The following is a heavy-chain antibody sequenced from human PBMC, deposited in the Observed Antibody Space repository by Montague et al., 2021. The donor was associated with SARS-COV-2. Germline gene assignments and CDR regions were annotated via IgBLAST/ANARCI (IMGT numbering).Heavy chain of an antibody. D-gene: IGHD2-15*01. V-gene: IGHV4-59*01. CDR3: ARDTGEYCSGGSCLYGMDG. CDR2: IYYSGST. Sequence: SETLSLTCTVSGGSISSYYWSWIRQPPGKGLEWIGYIYYSGSTNYNPSLKSRVTISVDTSKNQFSLQLSSVNAADTAVYYCARDTGEYCSGGSCLYGMDGWGQGAMVTVSS. J-gene: IGHJ6*02. CDR1: GGSISSYY.